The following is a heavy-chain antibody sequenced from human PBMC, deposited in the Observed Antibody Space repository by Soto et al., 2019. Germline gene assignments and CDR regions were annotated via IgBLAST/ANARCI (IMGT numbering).Heavy chain of an antibody. V-gene: IGHV3-33*01. CDR2: IWSDGNNR. CDR3: VRGDNWNDEASDY. CDR1: GFMFSNHG. Sequence: QVQLVESGGGVVQPGRSLRLSCAASGFMFSNHGMHWVRQAPGKGLEWLAVIWSDGNNRYYADSVKGRFTISRDISKNTLYGQMNSLRAEDTAVYYCVRGDNWNDEASDYWGQGTLVTVSS. J-gene: IGHJ4*02. D-gene: IGHD1-1*01.